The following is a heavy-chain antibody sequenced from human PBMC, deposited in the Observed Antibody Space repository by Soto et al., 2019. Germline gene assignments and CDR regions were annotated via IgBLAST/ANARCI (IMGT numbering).Heavy chain of an antibody. CDR2: IYYSGST. CDR1: GGAISSYY. Sequence: QVQLQASGPGLVKPSETLSLTCTVSGGAISSYYWSWIRQPPGKGLALIGYIYYSGSTNYDPSLNGRVTISVDPSKNQVSLNLSYVTAADTAVYYCERGLRGNYYYYYMDVWGKGTTVTVSS. CDR3: ERGLRGNYYYYYMDV. D-gene: IGHD1-26*01. V-gene: IGHV4-59*01. J-gene: IGHJ6*03.